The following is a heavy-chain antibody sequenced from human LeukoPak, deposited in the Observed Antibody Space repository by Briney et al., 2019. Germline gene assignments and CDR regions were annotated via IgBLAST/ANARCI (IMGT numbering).Heavy chain of an antibody. V-gene: IGHV3-11*01. D-gene: IGHD5-18*01. J-gene: IGHJ4*02. CDR1: GFTFTDYY. CDR3: ARDQVDTAMVRDPFDY. CDR2: ISSSGSTI. Sequence: GGSLRLSCAASGFTFTDYYMSWIRQAPGKGLEWVSYISSSGSTIYYADSVKGRFTISRDNAKNSLYLQMNSLRAEDTAVYYCARDQVDTAMVRDPFDYWGQGTLVTVSS.